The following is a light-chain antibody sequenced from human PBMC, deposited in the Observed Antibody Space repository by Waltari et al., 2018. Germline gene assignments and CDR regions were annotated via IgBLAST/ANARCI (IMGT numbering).Light chain of an antibody. CDR2: KAS. CDR1: QSVNRW. J-gene: IGKJ1*01. CDR3: QQYEAFPMT. V-gene: IGKV1-5*03. Sequence: DIQMTQSPSTLSASVGDRVTITCLASQSVNRWLAWYQQKPGKAPKLLISKASALQNGVAPRFSGGGSGTEFTLTISNLQPDDSSTYYCQQYEAFPMTFGHGTKVEIK.